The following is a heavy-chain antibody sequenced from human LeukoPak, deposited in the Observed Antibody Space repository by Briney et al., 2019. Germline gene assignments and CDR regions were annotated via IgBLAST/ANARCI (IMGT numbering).Heavy chain of an antibody. CDR1: GFTFSNYL. D-gene: IGHD1-26*01. CDR2: ISGSGDTT. CDR3: ASGGVGAFDI. Sequence: GGSLRLSCAASGFTFSNYLMTWVRQAPGKGLEWVSVISGSGDTTYYADSVKGRFTISRDNSKNMLYLQMNSLRVEDTAVYYCASGGVGAFDIWGQGTMVTVSS. V-gene: IGHV3-23*01. J-gene: IGHJ3*02.